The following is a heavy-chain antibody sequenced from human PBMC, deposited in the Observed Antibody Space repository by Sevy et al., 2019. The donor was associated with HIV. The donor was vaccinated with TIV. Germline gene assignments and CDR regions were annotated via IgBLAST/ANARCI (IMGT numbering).Heavy chain of an antibody. Sequence: ASVKVSCKASGGNFRSNAISWVRQAPGQGLEWVGGIIAVFGTTYYAQKFQGRVTLIADESTGPVHMELRSLRSEDTAIYYCARDTHYYVSGSFDSWGQGTQVTVSS. CDR3: ARDTHYYVSGSFDS. CDR2: IIAVFGTT. CDR1: GGNFRSNA. D-gene: IGHD3-10*01. J-gene: IGHJ4*01. V-gene: IGHV1-69*13.